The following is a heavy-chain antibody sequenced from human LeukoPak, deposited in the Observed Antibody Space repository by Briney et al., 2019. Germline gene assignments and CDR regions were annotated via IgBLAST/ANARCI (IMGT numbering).Heavy chain of an antibody. CDR3: ARPYYTSTGSHRGAFDY. J-gene: IGHJ3*01. D-gene: IGHD3-22*01. V-gene: IGHV4-39*01. CDR2: VYYSGST. CDR1: GGSISGSFYY. Sequence: PSETLSLTCSVSGGSISGSFYYWVWVRQPPGKGLEKIESVYYSGSTYYNPALESRLTMSVDTSKNQFSLKLSSVTAADTAIYYCARPYYTSTGSHRGAFDYWGQGTMVTVSS.